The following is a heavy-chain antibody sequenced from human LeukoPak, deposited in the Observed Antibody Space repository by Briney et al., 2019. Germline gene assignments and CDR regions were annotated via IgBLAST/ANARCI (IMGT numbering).Heavy chain of an antibody. CDR1: GGSFSGYF. CDR3: VRANYFDY. Sequence: SETLSLTCAVHGGSFSGYFWCWIRQPPGKGLEWIGEIYHSGSTNYNPSLKSRGTISVDTSKNLLSQNLSSVTAADTAVYYCVRANYFDYWGQGTLVTVSS. V-gene: IGHV4-34*01. J-gene: IGHJ4*02. CDR2: IYHSGST.